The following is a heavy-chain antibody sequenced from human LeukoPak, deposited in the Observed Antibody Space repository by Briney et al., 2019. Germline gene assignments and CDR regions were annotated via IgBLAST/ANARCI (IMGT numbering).Heavy chain of an antibody. V-gene: IGHV3-64*01. CDR2: ISSNGGST. J-gene: IGHJ3*02. Sequence: PGGSLRLSCAASGFTFSSYAMHWVRQAPGKGLEYVSAISSNGGSTYYANSVKGRFTISRDNSKNTLYLQMGSLRAEDMAVYYCARGTVYSSSWYWWEGAFDIWGQGTMVTVSS. CDR1: GFTFSSYA. D-gene: IGHD6-13*01. CDR3: ARGTVYSSSWYWWEGAFDI.